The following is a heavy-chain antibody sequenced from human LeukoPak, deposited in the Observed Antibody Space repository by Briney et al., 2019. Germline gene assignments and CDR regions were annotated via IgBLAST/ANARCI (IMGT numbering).Heavy chain of an antibody. V-gene: IGHV3-74*01. CDR1: GFTFSSYW. J-gene: IGHJ4*02. Sequence: PGGSLRLSCAASGFTFSSYWMHWVRQAPGKGLVWVSRINSDGSSTSYADSVKGRFTISRDNSKNTLYLQMSSLRAEDTAVYYCASTYSYDSSGYYPFDYWGQGTLVTVPS. CDR3: ASTYSYDSSGYYPFDY. CDR2: INSDGSST. D-gene: IGHD3-22*01.